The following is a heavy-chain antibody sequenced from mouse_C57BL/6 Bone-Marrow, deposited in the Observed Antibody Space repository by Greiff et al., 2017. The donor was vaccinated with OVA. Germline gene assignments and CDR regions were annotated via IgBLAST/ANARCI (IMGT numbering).Heavy chain of an antibody. CDR3: ARERYYYGSSPYYFDY. CDR2: IYYSGTI. V-gene: IGHV3-5*01. CDR1: GISITTGNYR. J-gene: IGHJ2*01. Sequence: EVHLVESGPGLVKPSQTVFLTCTVTGISITTGNYRWSWIRQFPGNKLEWIGYIYYSGTITYNPSLTSRTTITRDTPKNQFFLEMNSLTAEDTATYYCARERYYYGSSPYYFDYWGQGTTLTVSS. D-gene: IGHD1-1*01.